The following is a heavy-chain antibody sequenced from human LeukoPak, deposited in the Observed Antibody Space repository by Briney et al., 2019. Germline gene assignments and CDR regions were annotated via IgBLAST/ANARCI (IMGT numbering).Heavy chain of an antibody. CDR1: GYTFTGYY. CDR2: INPNSGGT. Sequence: ASVKVSCKASGYTFTGYYMHWVRQAPGQGLEWMGWINPNSGGTNYAQKFQGRVTMTRDMSTSTVYMELSSLRSEDTAVYYCARRVGAAVDYWGQGTLVTVSS. J-gene: IGHJ4*02. CDR3: ARRVGAAVDY. D-gene: IGHD1-26*01. V-gene: IGHV1-2*02.